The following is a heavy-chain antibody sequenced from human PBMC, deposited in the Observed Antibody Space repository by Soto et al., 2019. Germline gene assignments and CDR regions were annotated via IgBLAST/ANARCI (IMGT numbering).Heavy chain of an antibody. CDR1: GGSFRDYY. CDR2: INHSGST. J-gene: IGHJ4*02. Sequence: QVHLQQWGAGLLKSSETLSLTCAVYGGSFRDYYWSWVRRPPGKGLEWIGQINHSGSTNYNPSLKSRVTISVDTSKNQFSLKLSSVTAADTAVYYCARTSRFDSWGQGTLVTVSS. D-gene: IGHD6-6*01. CDR3: ARTSRFDS. V-gene: IGHV4-34*01.